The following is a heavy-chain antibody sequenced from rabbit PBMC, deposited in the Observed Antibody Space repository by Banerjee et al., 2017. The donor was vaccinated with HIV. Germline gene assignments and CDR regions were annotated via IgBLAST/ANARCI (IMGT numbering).Heavy chain of an antibody. V-gene: IGHV1S40*01. D-gene: IGHD6-1*01. Sequence: QSLEESGGDLVKPGASLTLTCTASGFSFSGNAMCWVRQAPGKGLEWIACIYTGDDRTYYASWAKGRFTISKTSSTTVTLQMTSLTAADTATYFCLRDSYGSGYAAKLWGPGTLVTVS. CDR3: LRDSYGSGYAAKL. CDR1: GFSFSGNA. CDR2: IYTGDDRT. J-gene: IGHJ4*01.